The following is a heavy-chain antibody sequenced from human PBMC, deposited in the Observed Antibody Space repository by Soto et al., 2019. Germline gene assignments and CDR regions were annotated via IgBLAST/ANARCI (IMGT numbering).Heavy chain of an antibody. V-gene: IGHV1-69*01. D-gene: IGHD2-2*02. Sequence: QVQLVQSGAEVKKPGSSVKVSCKASGGTFSSYAISWVRQAPGQGLEWMGGIIPIFGTANYAQKFQGRVTITADESTSTAYMKLSSLRSEDTAVYYCATDTHCSSTSCYTPRGMDVWGQGTTVTVSS. CDR3: ATDTHCSSTSCYTPRGMDV. J-gene: IGHJ6*02. CDR1: GGTFSSYA. CDR2: IIPIFGTA.